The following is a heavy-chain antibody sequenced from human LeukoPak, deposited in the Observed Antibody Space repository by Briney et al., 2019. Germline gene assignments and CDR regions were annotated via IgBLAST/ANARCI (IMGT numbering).Heavy chain of an antibody. J-gene: IGHJ4*02. CDR2: MCWNRGRI. V-gene: IGHV3-9*03. Sequence: PGSSLRLSCAPSGFPLYDYAMHGVRQATGEGLEWVSGMCWNRGRIGYADSVKGRFTISRDNAKNPLYLQMNSLRAEDMALYYCAKDSSRYSSSWYGVREYYFDYWGQGTLVTVSS. CDR3: AKDSSRYSSSWYGVREYYFDY. CDR1: GFPLYDYA. D-gene: IGHD6-13*01.